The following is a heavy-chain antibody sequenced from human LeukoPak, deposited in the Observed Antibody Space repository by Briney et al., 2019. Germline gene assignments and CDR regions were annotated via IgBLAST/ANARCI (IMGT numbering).Heavy chain of an antibody. CDR1: GFTFSGYW. Sequence: PGGSLRLSCAASGFTFSGYWMHWVRQVPGKGLVWVSRINTDGSSTSYADSVKGRFTISRDNAKNTLYLQMNSLRAEDTAVYYCARRLPPGWEILMPFDIWGQGTMVTVSS. CDR3: ARRLPPGWEILMPFDI. CDR2: INTDGSST. D-gene: IGHD1-26*01. V-gene: IGHV3-74*01. J-gene: IGHJ3*02.